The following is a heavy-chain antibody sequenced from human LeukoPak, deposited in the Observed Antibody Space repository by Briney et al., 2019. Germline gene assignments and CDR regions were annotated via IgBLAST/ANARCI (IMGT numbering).Heavy chain of an antibody. CDR2: IYYSGST. CDR3: AKVDDSSGYYPYYFDY. D-gene: IGHD3-22*01. CDR1: GGSISSYY. V-gene: IGHV4-59*01. J-gene: IGHJ4*02. Sequence: PSETLSLTCTVSGGSISSYYWSWIRQPPGKGLEWIGYIYYSGSTNYNPSLKSRVTISVDTSKNQFSLKLSSVTAADTAVYYCAKVDDSSGYYPYYFDYWGQGTLVTVSS.